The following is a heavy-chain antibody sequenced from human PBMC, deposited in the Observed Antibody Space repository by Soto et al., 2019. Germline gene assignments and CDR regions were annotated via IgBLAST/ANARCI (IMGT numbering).Heavy chain of an antibody. Sequence: QVQLVESGGGVVQPGRSLRLSCAASGFTFSSYGMHWVRQAPGKGLEWVAVIWYDGSNKYYADSVKGRFTIPRDNSKNTLYLQMSSLRAEDTAVYYCAREWTYDYYGMDVWGQGTTVTVSS. CDR1: GFTFSSYG. J-gene: IGHJ6*02. V-gene: IGHV3-33*01. CDR2: IWYDGSNK. CDR3: AREWTYDYYGMDV.